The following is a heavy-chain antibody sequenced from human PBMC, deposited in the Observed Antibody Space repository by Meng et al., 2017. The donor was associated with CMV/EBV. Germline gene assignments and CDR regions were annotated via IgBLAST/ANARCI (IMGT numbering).Heavy chain of an antibody. CDR1: GGTFSGYY. Sequence: GSLRLSCAVNGGTFSGYYWTWIRQRPGKGLEWVGEINHIGSTDYNPSLKSRVVISVDTSKNQFSLNLNSVTAADTALYYCARGGTYQVPRNFDYWGQGTLVTVSS. CDR2: INHIGST. V-gene: IGHV4-34*01. J-gene: IGHJ4*02. D-gene: IGHD2-2*01. CDR3: ARGGTYQVPRNFDY.